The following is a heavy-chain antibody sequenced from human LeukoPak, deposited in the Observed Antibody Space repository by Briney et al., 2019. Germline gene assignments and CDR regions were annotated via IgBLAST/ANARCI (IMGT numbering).Heavy chain of an antibody. J-gene: IGHJ5*01. CDR1: GYTFTSYW. V-gene: IGHV5-51*01. Sequence: GESLKISCQGSGYTFTSYWIGWVRQMPVKGLEWMGSIYPGDSDTKYSPSFQGQVTISVDKSTNTAYLQWKSLKAPDTAMYYCARGDVVRGVSWFDSWGQGALVTVSS. D-gene: IGHD2-21*02. CDR2: IYPGDSDT. CDR3: ARGDVVRGVSWFDS.